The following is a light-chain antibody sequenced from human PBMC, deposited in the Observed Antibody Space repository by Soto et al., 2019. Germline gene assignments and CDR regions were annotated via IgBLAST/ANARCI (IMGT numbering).Light chain of an antibody. CDR1: QSISSY. Sequence: DSQMTQSPSSLSASVGDRVTITCRASQSISSYLNWYQQKPGKAPKLLMYAASSLQSGDPSRFSGSGSGTDFTLTISSLQPEDFATYYCQQSYSTHPYTFGQVTKLEIK. J-gene: IGKJ2*01. CDR2: AAS. V-gene: IGKV1-39*01. CDR3: QQSYSTHPYT.